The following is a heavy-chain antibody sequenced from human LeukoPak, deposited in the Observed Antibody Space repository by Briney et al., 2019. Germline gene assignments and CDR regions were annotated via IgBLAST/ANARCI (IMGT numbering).Heavy chain of an antibody. D-gene: IGHD1-26*01. V-gene: IGHV1-2*02. J-gene: IGHJ4*02. CDR2: IKPNGGDT. Sequence: ASVKVSCKASGYSFSGYYINWVRQAPGQGLEWMGWIKPNGGDTNYPQKFRARITMTRDTSISTAYMELKSLTSDDTAVYYCARGDEWELAVDFWGQGTLVTVSS. CDR3: ARGDEWELAVDF. CDR1: GYSFSGYY.